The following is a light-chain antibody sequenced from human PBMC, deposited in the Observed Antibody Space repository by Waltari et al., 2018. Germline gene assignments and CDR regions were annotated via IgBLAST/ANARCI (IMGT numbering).Light chain of an antibody. Sequence: EIVLTQSQATLSLSPGERATLSCRASQSVSSNLAWYQQKPGQAPRLLIDVASNRATGIPARFSGSGSGTDFTLTISSLEPEDFAVYYCHQRSAWPLTFGGGTKVEVK. CDR3: HQRSAWPLT. V-gene: IGKV3-11*01. J-gene: IGKJ4*01. CDR2: VAS. CDR1: QSVSSN.